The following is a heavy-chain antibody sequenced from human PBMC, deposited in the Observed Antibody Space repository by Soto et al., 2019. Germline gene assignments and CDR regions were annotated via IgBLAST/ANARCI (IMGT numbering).Heavy chain of an antibody. CDR1: GYTFTSYY. CDR3: ARDTYSSRWYSFGSLDV. J-gene: IGHJ6*02. Sequence: ASVKVSCKAAGYTFTSYYMHWVRQAPGQGLEWMGIINPSGGSTSYEQKFQGRVTMTRDTSTSTVYMELSSLRSENTAVYYCARDTYSSRWYSFGSLDVWGQGTTVTVSS. D-gene: IGHD6-13*01. V-gene: IGHV1-46*01. CDR2: INPSGGST.